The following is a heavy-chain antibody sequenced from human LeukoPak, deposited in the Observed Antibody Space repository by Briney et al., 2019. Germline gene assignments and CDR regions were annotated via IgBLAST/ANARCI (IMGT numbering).Heavy chain of an antibody. CDR2: INDRGST. V-gene: IGHV4-59*02. J-gene: IGHJ6*02. Sequence: SEILSLTCTVSGDSVRSYYWSWIRQPPGQGLEWLGHINDRGSTNYNPSLQGRVTISIDTSKNQFSLKVNSVTAADMAVYYCVRDSRYGSGWFEDGLDFWGQGTTVTVSS. D-gene: IGHD6-13*01. CDR3: VRDSRYGSGWFEDGLDF. CDR1: GDSVRSYY.